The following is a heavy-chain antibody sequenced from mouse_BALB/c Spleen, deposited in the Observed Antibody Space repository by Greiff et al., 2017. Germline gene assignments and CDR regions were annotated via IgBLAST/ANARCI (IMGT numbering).Heavy chain of an antibody. CDR1: GFTFSSYA. CDR3: ARGGGNY. Sequence: EVKLVESGGGLVKPGGSLKLSCAASGFTFSSYAMSWVRQTPEKRLEWVATISSGGSYTYYPDSVKGRFTISRDNAKNTLYLQMSSLRSEDTAMYYCARGGGNYWGQGTTLTVSS. V-gene: IGHV5-9-3*01. CDR2: ISSGGSYT. J-gene: IGHJ2*01.